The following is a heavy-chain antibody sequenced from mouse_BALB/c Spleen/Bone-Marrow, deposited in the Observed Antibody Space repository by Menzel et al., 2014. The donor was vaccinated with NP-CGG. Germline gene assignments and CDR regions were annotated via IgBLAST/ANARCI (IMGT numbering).Heavy chain of an antibody. J-gene: IGHJ2*01. Sequence: EVQLQESGGGLVQPGGSRKLSCAASGFTFSSFGMHWVRQAPEKGLEWVAYISSVSSTIYYGDTVKGRFTISRDNPKNTLFLQMTSLRSDDTAIYYCARGGNWTRNYFDYWGQGTTLTVSS. CDR2: ISSVSSTI. V-gene: IGHV5-17*02. D-gene: IGHD4-1*01. CDR3: ARGGNWTRNYFDY. CDR1: GFTFSSFG.